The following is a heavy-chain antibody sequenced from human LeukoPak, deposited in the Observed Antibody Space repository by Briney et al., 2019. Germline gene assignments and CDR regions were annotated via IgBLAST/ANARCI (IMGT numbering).Heavy chain of an antibody. D-gene: IGHD3-22*01. CDR1: GFTFSSYA. J-gene: IGHJ3*02. CDR3: AKDSPTYYYDSSGYGPFDI. CDR2: ISGGGGST. Sequence: GGSLRLSCAASGFTFSSYAMSWVRQAPGKGLEWVSAISGGGGSTYYADSVKGRFTISRDNSKNTLYLQMNSLRAEDTAVYYCAKDSPTYYYDSSGYGPFDIWGQGTMVTVSS. V-gene: IGHV3-23*01.